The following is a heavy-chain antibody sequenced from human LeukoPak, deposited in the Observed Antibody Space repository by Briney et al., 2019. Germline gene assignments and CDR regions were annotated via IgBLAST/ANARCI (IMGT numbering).Heavy chain of an antibody. CDR2: ISAYNGNT. V-gene: IGHV1-18*01. Sequence: ASVKVSCKASGYTFTGYGISWVRQAPGQGLEWMGWISAYNGNTNYAQKLQGRVTMTTDTSTSTAYMELRSLRSDDTAVYYCARGSPKITIFGVVISYWFDPWGQGTLVTVSS. CDR3: ARGSPKITIFGVVISYWFDP. D-gene: IGHD3-3*01. J-gene: IGHJ5*02. CDR1: GYTFTGYG.